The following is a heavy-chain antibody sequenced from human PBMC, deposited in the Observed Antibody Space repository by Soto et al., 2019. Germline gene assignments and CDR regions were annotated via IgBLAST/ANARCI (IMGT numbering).Heavy chain of an antibody. J-gene: IGHJ6*02. CDR2: ISAYNGNT. D-gene: IGHD3-10*01. V-gene: IGHV1-18*04. CDR1: GCTFTSYG. CDR3: ARVITMVRGGTYYYYGMDV. Sequence: GASVKVSCKASGCTFTSYGISWVRQAPGQGLEWMGWISAYNGNTNYAQKLQGRVTMTTDTSTSTAYMELRSLRSDDTAVYYCARVITMVRGGTYYYYGMDVWGQGTTVTVSS.